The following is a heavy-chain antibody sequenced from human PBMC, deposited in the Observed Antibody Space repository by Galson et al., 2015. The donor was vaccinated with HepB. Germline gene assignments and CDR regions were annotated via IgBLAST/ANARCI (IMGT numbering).Heavy chain of an antibody. D-gene: IGHD6-19*01. V-gene: IGHV3-7*03. CDR2: INQGGSET. J-gene: IGHJ4*02. Sequence: SLRLSCAASGFTLNSYWMSWVRQAPGKGLEWVANINQGGSETYYVDSVKGRFTISRDNAKNSSSLEMNSLRVEDTALYFCARGGWYPEYWGQGILVTVSS. CDR3: ARGGWYPEY. CDR1: GFTLNSYW.